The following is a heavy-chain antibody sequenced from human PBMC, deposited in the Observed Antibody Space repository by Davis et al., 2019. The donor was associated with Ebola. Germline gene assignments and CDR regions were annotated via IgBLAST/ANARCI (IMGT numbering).Heavy chain of an antibody. V-gene: IGHV4-39*01. CDR1: GGSISSSSYY. CDR3: ARRARYCSGGSCYGLDV. CDR2: IYYSGST. Sequence: SETLSLTCTVSGGSISSSSYYWGWIRQPPGKGLEWIGSIYYSGSTYYNPSLKRRVTISVDTSKNQFSLKLSSVTAADTAVYYCARRARYCSGGSCYGLDVWGQGTTVTVSS. D-gene: IGHD2-15*01. J-gene: IGHJ6*02.